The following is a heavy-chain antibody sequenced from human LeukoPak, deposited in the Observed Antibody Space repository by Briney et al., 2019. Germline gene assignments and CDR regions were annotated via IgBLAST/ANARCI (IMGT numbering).Heavy chain of an antibody. D-gene: IGHD3-22*01. V-gene: IGHV3-30*02. CDR3: ARLGAPYYYDSSGYYHDY. CDR1: GFIFSNYV. Sequence: PGGSLRLSCAASGFIFSNYVMHWVRQAPGKGLEWVAFIRYDGSNKYYADSVKGRFTISRDNSKNTLYLQMNSLRAEDTAVYYCARLGAPYYYDSSGYYHDYWGQGTLVTVSS. J-gene: IGHJ4*02. CDR2: IRYDGSNK.